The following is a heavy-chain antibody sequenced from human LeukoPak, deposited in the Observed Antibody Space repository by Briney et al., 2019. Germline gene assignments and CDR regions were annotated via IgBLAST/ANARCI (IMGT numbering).Heavy chain of an antibody. Sequence: PGGSLRLSCAASGFTFSSYGMHWVRQAPGKGLEWVAVIWYDGSNKYYADSVKGRFTISRDNSKNTLYLQMNSLRAEDTAVYYCARDYGDILTGYYEGGFGYWGQGTLVTVSS. D-gene: IGHD3-9*01. V-gene: IGHV3-33*01. CDR3: ARDYGDILTGYYEGGFGY. CDR1: GFTFSSYG. J-gene: IGHJ4*02. CDR2: IWYDGSNK.